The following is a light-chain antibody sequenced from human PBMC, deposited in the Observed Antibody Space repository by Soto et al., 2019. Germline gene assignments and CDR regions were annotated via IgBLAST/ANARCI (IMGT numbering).Light chain of an antibody. CDR1: QSISSY. Sequence: DIQMTQSPSSLSASVGDIVTITCRASQSISSYLNWYQQKPGKAPKLLIYAASSLQSGVPSRFSSSGSVTDFNLTISSLQPEDFETYCCQQSGSTAYPFGPGIKVDFK. CDR3: QQSGSTAYP. J-gene: IGKJ3*01. CDR2: AAS. V-gene: IGKV1-39*01.